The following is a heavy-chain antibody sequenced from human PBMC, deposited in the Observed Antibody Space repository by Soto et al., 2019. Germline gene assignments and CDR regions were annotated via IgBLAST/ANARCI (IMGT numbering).Heavy chain of an antibody. V-gene: IGHV3-21*01. CDR1: GFTFSSYS. Sequence: GSLRLSCAASGFTFSSYSMNWVRKAPGKGLEWVSSISSSSSYIYYADSVKGRFTISRDNAKNSLYLQMNSLRAGDTAVYYCARDHGDTAMVLAYYYYYGMDVWGQGTTVTVSS. J-gene: IGHJ6*02. CDR3: ARDHGDTAMVLAYYYYYGMDV. CDR2: ISSSSSYI. D-gene: IGHD5-18*01.